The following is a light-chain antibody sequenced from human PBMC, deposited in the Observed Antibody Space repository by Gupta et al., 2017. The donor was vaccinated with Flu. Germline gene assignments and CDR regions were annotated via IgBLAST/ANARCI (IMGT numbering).Light chain of an antibody. J-gene: IGKJ4*01. CDR2: DAS. Sequence: EIVLTQSPATLSLSPGERATLSCRASQSVSSYLAWYQQKPGQAPRLLIYDASNRATGIPARFSGSGYGKDLTLTISSREQEDFAVYYCQQRSNWPTITFGRGTKVEIK. CDR3: QQRSNWPTIT. CDR1: QSVSSY. V-gene: IGKV3-11*01.